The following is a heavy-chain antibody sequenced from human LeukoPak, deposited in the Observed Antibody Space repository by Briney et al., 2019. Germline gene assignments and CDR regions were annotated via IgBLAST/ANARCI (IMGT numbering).Heavy chain of an antibody. V-gene: IGHV1-2*02. CDR3: AREGDCSGGSCYSGGNWFDP. J-gene: IGHJ5*02. D-gene: IGHD2-15*01. CDR2: INSNSGGT. CDR1: GYTFTGYY. Sequence: ASLKVSCKASGYTFTGYYMYWVRQAPGQGLEWMGWINSNSGGTNYAQKFQGRVTMTRDTSISTAYMELSRLRSDDTAVYYCAREGDCSGGSCYSGGNWFDPWGQGTLVTVSS.